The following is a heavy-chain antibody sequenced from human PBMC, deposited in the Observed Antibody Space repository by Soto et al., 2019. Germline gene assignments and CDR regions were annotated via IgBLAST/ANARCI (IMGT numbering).Heavy chain of an antibody. J-gene: IGHJ6*02. Sequence: GGSLRLSCAASGFTFSNAWMSWVRQAPGKGLEWVGRIKSKTDGGTTDYAAPVKGRFTISRDDSKNTLYLQMNSLKTEDTAVYYCTTVEYSSSLSEYYYYGKDVWGQGTTVTVSS. CDR1: GFTFSNAW. V-gene: IGHV3-15*01. CDR2: IKSKTDGGTT. CDR3: TTVEYSSSLSEYYYYGKDV. D-gene: IGHD6-6*01.